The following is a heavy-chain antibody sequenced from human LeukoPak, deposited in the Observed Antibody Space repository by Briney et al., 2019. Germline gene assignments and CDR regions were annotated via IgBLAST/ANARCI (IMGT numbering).Heavy chain of an antibody. CDR3: ARDRGGAYDFWSGYYTGYFDY. V-gene: IGHV3-30*03. CDR2: ISYDGSNK. CDR1: GFTFSSCG. Sequence: GGSLRLSCAASGFTFSSCGMHWVRQAPGKGLEWVAVISYDGSNKYYADSVKGRFTISRDNSKNTLYLQMNSLRAEDTAVYYCARDRGGAYDFWSGYYTGYFDYWGQGTLVTVSS. D-gene: IGHD3-3*01. J-gene: IGHJ4*02.